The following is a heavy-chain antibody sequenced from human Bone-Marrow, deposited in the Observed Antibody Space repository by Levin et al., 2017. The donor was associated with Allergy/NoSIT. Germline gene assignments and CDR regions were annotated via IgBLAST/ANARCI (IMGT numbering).Heavy chain of an antibody. J-gene: IGHJ4*02. D-gene: IGHD2-21*02. CDR2: VYGSGST. V-gene: IGHV4-59*01. CDR3: ARGNVVTGLDY. CDR1: GGSIGSFY. Sequence: PSETLSLTCTVFGGSIGSFYWNWIRQPPGKGLEWIGYVYGSGSTKYNPSLESRVSMSVDTPQNQVSLRLTSVTAADTAVYYCARGNVVTGLDYWGLGSLVTVSS.